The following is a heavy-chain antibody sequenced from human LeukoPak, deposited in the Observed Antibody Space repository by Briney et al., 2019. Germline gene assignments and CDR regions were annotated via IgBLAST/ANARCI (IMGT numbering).Heavy chain of an antibody. V-gene: IGHV4-61*02. Sequence: PSETLSLTCSVSGASITSGSFYWSWLRQSAGKGLEWIVRVYSRGRTNYNPSLESRVTMSVDTSKNQISLKLASVTAADTAVYYCVREGPLTVQVPTAIRGYYYGLDVWGQGTTVTV. CDR1: GASITSGSFY. D-gene: IGHD2-2*02. J-gene: IGHJ6*02. CDR3: VREGPLTVQVPTAIRGYYYGLDV. CDR2: VYSRGRT.